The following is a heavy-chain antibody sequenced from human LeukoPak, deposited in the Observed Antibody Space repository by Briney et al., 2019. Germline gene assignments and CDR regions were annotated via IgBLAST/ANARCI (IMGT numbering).Heavy chain of an antibody. D-gene: IGHD3-10*01. J-gene: IGHJ3*02. V-gene: IGHV3-21*01. CDR2: ISSSSSYI. CDR3: ARDYYYGSGSYRSDAFDI. CDR1: GFTFSSYS. Sequence: GALRLSCAASGFTFSSYSMNWVRQAPGKGLEWVSSISSSSSYIYYADSVKGRFTISRDNAKNSLYLQMNSLRAEDTAVYYCARDYYYGSGSYRSDAFDIWGQGTMVTVSS.